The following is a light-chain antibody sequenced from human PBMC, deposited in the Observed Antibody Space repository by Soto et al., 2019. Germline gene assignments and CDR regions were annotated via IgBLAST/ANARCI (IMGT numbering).Light chain of an antibody. Sequence: QSALTQPASVSGSPGQSITISCTGANSDVGSYNLVSWYQQHPGKAPKLMIYDVSNRPSGVSNRFSGSKSGNTASLTISGLQAEDEADYYCSSYTSNNTWVFGGGTKLTVL. CDR1: NSDVGSYNL. CDR2: DVS. J-gene: IGLJ3*02. CDR3: SSYTSNNTWV. V-gene: IGLV2-14*02.